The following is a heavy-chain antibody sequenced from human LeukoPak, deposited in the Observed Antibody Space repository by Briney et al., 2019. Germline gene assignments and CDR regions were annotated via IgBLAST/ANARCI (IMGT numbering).Heavy chain of an antibody. CDR2: ISGSGGST. V-gene: IGHV3-23*01. Sequence: GGSLRLSCAVSGFTFSSYAMSWVRQAPGKGLEWVSAISGSGGSTYYTDSVKGRFTVSRDNSKNTLYLQMNSLRAEDTAVYFCAKAVVPAASYYYYGMDAWGQGTTVIVSS. D-gene: IGHD2-2*01. CDR1: GFTFSSYA. J-gene: IGHJ6*02. CDR3: AKAVVPAASYYYYGMDA.